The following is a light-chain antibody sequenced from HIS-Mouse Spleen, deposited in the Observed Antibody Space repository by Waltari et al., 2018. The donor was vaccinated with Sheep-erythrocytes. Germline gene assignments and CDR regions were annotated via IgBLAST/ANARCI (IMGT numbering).Light chain of an antibody. CDR2: QDS. V-gene: IGLV3-1*01. CDR1: KLGDTY. CDR3: QAWDSSTYV. Sequence: SYELTQPPSVSVSPGQTASITCSGDKLGDTYACWYQQKPGQSPLLVIYQDSKRPSGTPERFSGSNSGDTATLTISGTQAMDEADYYCQAWDSSTYVFGTGTKVTVL. J-gene: IGLJ1*01.